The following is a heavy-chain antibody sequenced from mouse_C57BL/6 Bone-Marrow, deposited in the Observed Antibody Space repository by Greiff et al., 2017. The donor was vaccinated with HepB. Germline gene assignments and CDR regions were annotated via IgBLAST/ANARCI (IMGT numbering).Heavy chain of an antibody. V-gene: IGHV1-55*01. CDR3: AEDFDV. CDR1: GYTFTSYW. CDR2: IYPGSGCT. J-gene: IGHJ1*03. Sequence: VQLQQPGAELVKPGASVKMSCKASGYTFTSYWITWVKQRPGQGLEWIGDIYPGSGCTNYNEKFKSKATLTVDTAYSTAYMQLSSLTSEDSAVYYCAEDFDVWGTGTTVTVSS.